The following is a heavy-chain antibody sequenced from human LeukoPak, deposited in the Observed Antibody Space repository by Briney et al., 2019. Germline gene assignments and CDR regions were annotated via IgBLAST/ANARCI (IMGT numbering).Heavy chain of an antibody. V-gene: IGHV3-23*01. CDR1: AFTFRGYV. CDR3: AKSGDSYNLDV. J-gene: IGHJ6*02. Sequence: PGGSLILSCAASAFTFRGYVMNWVRQAPGKGLEWVSLTRSGGGLSLITGSGGSLTYADSVKGRFTISRDDSKNTLYLQMNSLRAEDTAIYYCAKSGDSYNLDVWGQGTTVTVSS. CDR2: TRSGGGLSLITGSGGSL. D-gene: IGHD2-21*02.